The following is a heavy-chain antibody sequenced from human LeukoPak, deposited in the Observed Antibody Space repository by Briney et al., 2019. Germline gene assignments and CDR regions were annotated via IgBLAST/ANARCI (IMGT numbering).Heavy chain of an antibody. Sequence: GASVKVSCKASGYTFTSYGISWVRQAPGQGLEWMGWISAYNGNTNYAQKLQGRVTMTTDTSTSTAYMELRSLRSDDTAVYYCARDRAGFGAAAGTKYFDYWGQGTLVTVSS. J-gene: IGHJ4*02. CDR1: GYTFTSYG. D-gene: IGHD6-13*01. CDR2: ISAYNGNT. CDR3: ARDRAGFGAAAGTKYFDY. V-gene: IGHV1-18*01.